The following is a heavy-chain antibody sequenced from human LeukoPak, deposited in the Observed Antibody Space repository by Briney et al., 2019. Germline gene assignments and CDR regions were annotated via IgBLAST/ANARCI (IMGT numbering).Heavy chain of an antibody. CDR3: ARALYSSGWGPGY. Sequence: GGSLRLSCAASGFTFSSCSMNWVRQAPGKGLEWVSSISSSSSYIYYADSVKGRFTISRDNAKNSLYLQMNSLRAEDTAVYYCARALYSSGWGPGYWGQGTLVTVSS. V-gene: IGHV3-21*01. CDR1: GFTFSSCS. J-gene: IGHJ4*02. D-gene: IGHD6-19*01. CDR2: ISSSSSYI.